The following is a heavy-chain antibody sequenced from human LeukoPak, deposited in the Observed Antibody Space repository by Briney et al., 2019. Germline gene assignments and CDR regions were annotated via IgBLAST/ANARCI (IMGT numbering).Heavy chain of an antibody. J-gene: IGHJ3*02. Sequence: GGSLRLSCAASGFTFSSYSMNWVRQAPGKGLEWVSSISSSSHIYYADSVKGRFTISRDNAKNSLYLQMNSLRAEDTAVYYCARGRGVGMSAVDAFDIWGQGTMVTVSS. CDR2: ISSSSHI. CDR1: GFTFSSYS. CDR3: ARGRGVGMSAVDAFDI. D-gene: IGHD2-21*01. V-gene: IGHV3-21*01.